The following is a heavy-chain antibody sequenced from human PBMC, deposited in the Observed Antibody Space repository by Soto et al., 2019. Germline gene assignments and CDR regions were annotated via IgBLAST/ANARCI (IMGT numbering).Heavy chain of an antibody. Sequence: SVKVSCKASGGTVSSYAIRWVRQAPGKGLEWMGVFIPIIVSAHYAPKFQGRITIPADESKSTAYMELSGLTSEDTAIYYCARDVSSDTTGFRGYDLWGQGTQVTVSS. CDR1: GGTVSSYA. CDR2: FIPIIVSA. D-gene: IGHD3-10*01. CDR3: ARDVSSDTTGFRGYDL. J-gene: IGHJ4*02. V-gene: IGHV1-69*13.